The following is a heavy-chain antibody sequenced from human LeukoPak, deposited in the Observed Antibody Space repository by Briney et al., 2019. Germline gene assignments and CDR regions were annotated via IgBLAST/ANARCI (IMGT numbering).Heavy chain of an antibody. J-gene: IGHJ4*02. CDR1: GDSISSGGYS. Sequence: PSETLSLTCVVSGDSISSGGYSWNWIRQPPGKGLEWIGYMYNSGTTSYNPSLKSRVTMSVDTSKKQFSLKLSSMTAADTALYYCARGWGPAYCGGDCHRHFDYWGQGTLVTVSS. D-gene: IGHD2-21*02. CDR2: MYNSGTT. V-gene: IGHV4-30-4*07. CDR3: ARGWGPAYCGGDCHRHFDY.